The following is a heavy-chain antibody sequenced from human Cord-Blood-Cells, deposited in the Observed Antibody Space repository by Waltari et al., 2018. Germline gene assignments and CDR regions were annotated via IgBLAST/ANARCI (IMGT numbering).Heavy chain of an antibody. CDR3: ARGRSGYYYPDY. Sequence: QVQLQQWGAGLLKPSETLSLTCAVYGGSFSGYYWSWIRQPPGKGLEWIGEINHSGSTNYNPSLKSRVTISVDTSKTQFSLKLSSMTAADTAVYYCARGRSGYYYPDYWGQGTLVTVSS. D-gene: IGHD3-3*01. CDR2: INHSGST. J-gene: IGHJ4*02. CDR1: GGSFSGYY. V-gene: IGHV4-34*01.